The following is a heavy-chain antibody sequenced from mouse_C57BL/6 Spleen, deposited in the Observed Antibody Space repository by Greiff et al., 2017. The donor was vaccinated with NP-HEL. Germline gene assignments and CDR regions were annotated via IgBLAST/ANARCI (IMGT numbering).Heavy chain of an antibody. CDR1: GYAFSSSW. CDR3: APWDYGGSYGFAY. Sequence: VQLQESGPELVKPGASVKISCKASGYAFSSSWMHWVKQRPGKGLEWIGRIYPGDGDTNYNGKFKGKATLTADKSSSTAYMQLSSLTSEDSAVYFCAPWDYGGSYGFAYWGQGTMVTVSA. D-gene: IGHD1-1*01. J-gene: IGHJ3*01. CDR2: IYPGDGDT. V-gene: IGHV1-82*01.